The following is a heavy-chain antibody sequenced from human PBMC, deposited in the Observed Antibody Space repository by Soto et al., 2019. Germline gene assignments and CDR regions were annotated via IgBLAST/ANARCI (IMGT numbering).Heavy chain of an antibody. Sequence: PGGSLRLSCAASGFTLSSYGIHWVRQAPGKGLEWVAGISYDGSNKYYADSVKGRFTISRDNSKNTLYLQMNSLRAEDTAVYYCAKDTLGLYDSSGRDAFDIWGQGTMVTVSS. CDR3: AKDTLGLYDSSGRDAFDI. V-gene: IGHV3-30*18. CDR1: GFTLSSYG. CDR2: ISYDGSNK. J-gene: IGHJ3*02. D-gene: IGHD3-22*01.